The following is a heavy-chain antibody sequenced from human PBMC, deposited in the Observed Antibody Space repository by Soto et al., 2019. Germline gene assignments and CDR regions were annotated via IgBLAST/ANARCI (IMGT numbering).Heavy chain of an antibody. CDR3: ARVKGSGYHNWLGP. Sequence: ASVKVSCKASGYTFTSYGISWVRQAPGQGLEWMGWISAYNGNTNYAQKLQGRVTMTTDTSTSTAYMELRSLRSDDTAVYYCARVKGSGYHNWLGPWGQGTLVTVSS. D-gene: IGHD3-22*01. J-gene: IGHJ5*02. V-gene: IGHV1-18*01. CDR1: GYTFTSYG. CDR2: ISAYNGNT.